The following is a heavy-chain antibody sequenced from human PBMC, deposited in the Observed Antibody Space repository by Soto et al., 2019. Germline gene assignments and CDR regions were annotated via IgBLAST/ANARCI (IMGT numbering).Heavy chain of an antibody. CDR2: IKQDGGEK. Sequence: EVQLVESGGGLVQPGGSLRLSCAASGFTSGFTFSRYWMSWVRQAPGKGLEWVANIKQDGGEKYYVDSVKGRFTISRDHAKNSLYLQMNSLRAEDTAVYYCASGRIVGATRPIGLDYWGQGTLVTVSS. D-gene: IGHD1-26*01. J-gene: IGHJ4*02. CDR3: ASGRIVGATRPIGLDY. V-gene: IGHV3-7*01. CDR1: GFTFSRYW.